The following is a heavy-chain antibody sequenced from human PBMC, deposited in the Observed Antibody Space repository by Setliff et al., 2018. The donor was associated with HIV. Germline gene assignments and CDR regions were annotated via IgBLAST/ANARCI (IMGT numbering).Heavy chain of an antibody. CDR3: ARDGEWLRLGTYWYFDL. J-gene: IGHJ2*01. D-gene: IGHD5-12*01. V-gene: IGHV4-39*07. CDR2: IFYTGST. Sequence: SETLSLTCIVSGGSISSDNYYWGWVRQPPGKGLEWIGSIFYTGSTDYSPSLKSRVTVSVDTSKNQFSLKLSSVTAADTAVYYCARDGEWLRLGTYWYFDLWGRGTLVTVSS. CDR1: GGSISSDNYY.